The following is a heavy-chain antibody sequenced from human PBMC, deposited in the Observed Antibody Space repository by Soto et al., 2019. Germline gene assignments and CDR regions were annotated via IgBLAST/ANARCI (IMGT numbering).Heavy chain of an antibody. J-gene: IGHJ4*02. D-gene: IGHD1-26*01. V-gene: IGHV3-48*01. CDR1: GFTFSTYN. CDR3: ARRSGGYYPLDY. CDR2: ISSGGSSI. Sequence: GGSLRLSCAASGFTFSTYNMNWVRQAPGKGLEWVSYISSGGSSIYYADSVNGRFTISRDNAKNSLYLEMNSLRAEDTAVYYCARRSGGYYPLDYWGQGTLVTVSS.